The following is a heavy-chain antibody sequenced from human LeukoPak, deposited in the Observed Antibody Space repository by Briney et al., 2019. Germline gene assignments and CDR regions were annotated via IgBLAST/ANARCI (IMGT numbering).Heavy chain of an antibody. CDR2: ISSSSSYI. CDR3: ARNNRGYSSSWYGY. CDR1: GFTFSSYS. Sequence: GGSLRLSRAASGFTFSSYSMNWVRQAPGKGLEWVSSISSSSSYIYYADSVRGRFTICRDNAKNSLYLQMNSLRAEDTAVYYCARNNRGYSSSWYGYWGQGTLVTVSS. D-gene: IGHD6-13*01. V-gene: IGHV3-21*01. J-gene: IGHJ4*02.